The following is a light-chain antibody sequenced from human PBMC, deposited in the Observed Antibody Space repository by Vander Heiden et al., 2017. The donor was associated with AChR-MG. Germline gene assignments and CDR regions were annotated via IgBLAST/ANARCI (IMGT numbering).Light chain of an antibody. J-gene: IGLJ2*01. CDR1: SGSIASNY. CDR3: QSYDSSNVV. V-gene: IGLV6-57*03. CDR2: EDN. Sequence: NFMLTQPHPVPESPGKTVTISCTRSSGSIASNYVHWYQQRPGSAPTTVIYEDNKRPSGVPDRFSGSIDSSSNSASLTISGLKAEDEADYCCQSYDSSNVVFGGGTKLTVL.